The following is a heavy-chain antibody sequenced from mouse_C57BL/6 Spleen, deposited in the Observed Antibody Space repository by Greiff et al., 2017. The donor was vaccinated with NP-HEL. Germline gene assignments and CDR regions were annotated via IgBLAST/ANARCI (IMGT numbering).Heavy chain of an antibody. J-gene: IGHJ3*01. CDR2: INPSTGGT. CDR1: GYSFTGYY. CDR3: ARQTGTFAY. V-gene: IGHV1-42*01. D-gene: IGHD4-1*01. Sequence: EVQLQESGPELVKPGASVKISCKASGYSFTGYYMNWVKQSPEKSLEWIGEINPSTGGTTYNQKFKAKATLTVDKSSSTAYMQLKSLTSEDSAVYYCARQTGTFAYWGQGTLVTVSA.